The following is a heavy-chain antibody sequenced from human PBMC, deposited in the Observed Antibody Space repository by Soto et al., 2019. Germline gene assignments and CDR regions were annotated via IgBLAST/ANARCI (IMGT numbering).Heavy chain of an antibody. CDR1: GASISSDKW. V-gene: IGHV4-4*02. D-gene: IGHD7-27*01. CDR2: THHSGRA. Sequence: QVQLQESGPGLVRPSGTLSLTCAVYGASISSDKWWSWVRQNPGKGLVWIGETHHSGRANYNPSPKNPVTISADKSNNQFSLKLTSVTTPDTALYYCARNWDSWGQGPLVFVSS. J-gene: IGHJ5*02. CDR3: ARNWDS.